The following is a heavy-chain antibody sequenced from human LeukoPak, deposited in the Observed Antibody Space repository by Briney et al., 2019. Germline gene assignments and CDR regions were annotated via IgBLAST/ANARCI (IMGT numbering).Heavy chain of an antibody. V-gene: IGHV3-74*01. D-gene: IGHD6-13*01. CDR2: INSDGSST. CDR1: GFTFSSYW. Sequence: GGSLRLSCAASGFTFSSYWMHWVRQAPGKGLVWVSRINSDGSSTSYADSVKGRFTISRDNAKSTLYLQMNSLRAEDTAVYYCARSSGYSSSWYDYWGQGTLVTVSS. J-gene: IGHJ4*02. CDR3: ARSSGYSSSWYDY.